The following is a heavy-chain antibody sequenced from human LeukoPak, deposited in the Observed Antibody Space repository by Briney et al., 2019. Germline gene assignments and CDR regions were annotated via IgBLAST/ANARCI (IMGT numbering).Heavy chain of an antibody. V-gene: IGHV3-23*01. CDR3: ANMGYCTNGVYFDY. CDR2: ISGSGGST. CDR1: GFTFSSYA. D-gene: IGHD2-8*01. J-gene: IGHJ4*02. Sequence: GGSLRLSCAASGFTFSSYAMSWVCQAPGKGLEWVSAISGSGGSTYYADSVKGRFTISRDNSKNTLYLQMNSLRAEDTAVYYCANMGYCTNGVYFDYWGQGTLVTVSS.